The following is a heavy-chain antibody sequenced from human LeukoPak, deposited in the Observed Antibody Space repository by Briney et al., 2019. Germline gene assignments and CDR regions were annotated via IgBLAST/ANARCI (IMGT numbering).Heavy chain of an antibody. Sequence: ASVKVSCKASGYTFTGYYMHWVRQAPGQGLEWMGWINPNSGGTNYAQKLQGRVTMTTDTSTSTAYMELRSLRSDDTAVYYCARVQLERQPRAFDIWGQGTMVTVSS. CDR2: INPNSGGT. CDR1: GYTFTGYY. CDR3: ARVQLERQPRAFDI. D-gene: IGHD1-1*01. J-gene: IGHJ3*02. V-gene: IGHV1-2*02.